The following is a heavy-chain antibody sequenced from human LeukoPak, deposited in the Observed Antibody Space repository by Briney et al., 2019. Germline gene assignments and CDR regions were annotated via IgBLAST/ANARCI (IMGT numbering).Heavy chain of an antibody. J-gene: IGHJ6*02. V-gene: IGHV3-33*01. CDR1: GFTFSSYG. Sequence: PGGSLRLSCAASGFTFSSYGMHWVRQAPGKGLEWVAVIWYDGSNKYYADSVKGRFTISRDNSKNTLYLQMNSLRAEDTAVYYCARENIVVVPAATTYYYYGMDVWGQGTTVTVSS. D-gene: IGHD2-2*01. CDR2: IWYDGSNK. CDR3: ARENIVVVPAATTYYYYGMDV.